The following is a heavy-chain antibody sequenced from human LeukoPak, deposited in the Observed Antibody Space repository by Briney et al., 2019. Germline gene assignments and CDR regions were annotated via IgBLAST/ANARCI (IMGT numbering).Heavy chain of an antibody. CDR1: GDSFTSKW. D-gene: IGHD3-22*01. V-gene: IGHV5-51*01. CDR3: AVEYYYESSGPGLGAFDI. Sequence: GESLKISCKGSGDSFTSKWIGWVRQMPGKGLEWMGIIYPGDSDTRYSPSFQGQVTISADKSISTAYLQWSSLKASDTAMYYCAVEYYYESSGPGLGAFDIWGQGTMVTVSS. J-gene: IGHJ3*02. CDR2: IYPGDSDT.